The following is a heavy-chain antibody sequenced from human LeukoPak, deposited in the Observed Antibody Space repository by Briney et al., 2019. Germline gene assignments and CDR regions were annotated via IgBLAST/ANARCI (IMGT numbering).Heavy chain of an antibody. CDR2: IHFDGSPK. D-gene: IGHD2-2*03. CDR3: AKDQCTRASCDGYPGH. V-gene: IGHV3-30*02. Sequence: GGSLRLSCAASGFTFSSYGMHWVRQAPGKGLEWVAFIHFDGSPKYSGDSVKGRFTVSRDNSKNTLYLQMNSLRPEDTAVFYCAKDQCTRASCDGYPGHWGQGTLVTVSS. J-gene: IGHJ4*02. CDR1: GFTFSSYG.